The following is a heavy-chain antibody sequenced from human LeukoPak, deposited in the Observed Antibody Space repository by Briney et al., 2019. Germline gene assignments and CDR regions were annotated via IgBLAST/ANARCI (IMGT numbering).Heavy chain of an antibody. CDR3: ARDGRRRLDYGDSENWFDP. D-gene: IGHD4-17*01. Sequence: IFGTANYAQKFQGRVTITADKSTSTAYMELSSLRSEDTAVYYCARDGRRRLDYGDSENWFDPWGQGTLVTVSS. J-gene: IGHJ5*02. V-gene: IGHV1-69*06. CDR2: IFGTA.